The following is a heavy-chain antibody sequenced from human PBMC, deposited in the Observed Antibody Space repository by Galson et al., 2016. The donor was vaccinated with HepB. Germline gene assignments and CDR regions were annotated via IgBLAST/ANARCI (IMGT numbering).Heavy chain of an antibody. J-gene: IGHJ4*02. CDR2: ITPIFGPA. CDR1: EVTFSSYA. V-gene: IGHV1-69*13. CDR3: AREGLTSPNDY. Sequence: SVKVSCKASEVTFSSYAITWVRQAPGQGLEWMGGITPIFGPANYAQSFQGRITITADESTTTAYMELNNLRSEDTAVYYCAREGLTSPNDYWGQGTLVTVSS. D-gene: IGHD4-11*01.